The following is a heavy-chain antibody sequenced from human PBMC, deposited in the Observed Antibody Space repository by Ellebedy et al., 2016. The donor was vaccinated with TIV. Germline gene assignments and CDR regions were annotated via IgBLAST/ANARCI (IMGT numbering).Heavy chain of an antibody. J-gene: IGHJ4*02. D-gene: IGHD6-13*01. CDR1: GGSISSYY. CDR3: ARDRESRSSWLGFDH. V-gene: IGHV4-59*01. Sequence: MPGGSLRLSCTVSGGSISSYYWSWIRQPPGKGLEWIGYMYYGGVSKYNPSLKSRVAISIDTSKNQISLTLSSVTAEDTAVYYCARDRESRSSWLGFDHWGPGTLVTVSS. CDR2: MYYGGVS.